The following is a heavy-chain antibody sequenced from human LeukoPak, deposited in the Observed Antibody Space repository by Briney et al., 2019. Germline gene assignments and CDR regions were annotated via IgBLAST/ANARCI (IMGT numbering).Heavy chain of an antibody. CDR1: GYTFTGYY. CDR3: ARRELAGSTAYFDY. CDR2: IIPNSGAT. D-gene: IGHD1-26*01. Sequence: ASVKVSCKTSGYTFTGYYIHWVRQAPGQGLEWMGRIIPNSGATNYEQKFQGRVTMTRDTSISTAYMELSSLRSEDTAVYYCARRELAGSTAYFDYWGQGTQVTVSS. J-gene: IGHJ4*02. V-gene: IGHV1-2*06.